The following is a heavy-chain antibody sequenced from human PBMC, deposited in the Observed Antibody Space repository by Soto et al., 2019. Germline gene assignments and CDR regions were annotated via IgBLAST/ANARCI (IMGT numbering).Heavy chain of an antibody. CDR2: IYYSGST. D-gene: IGHD5-18*01. J-gene: IGHJ4*02. V-gene: IGHV4-39*01. CDR3: ARIQRGYSYGDFDY. Sequence: SETLSLTCTVSGGSISSSSYYWGWIRQPPGKGLEWIGSIYYSGSTYYNPSLKSRVTISVDTSKNQFSLKLSSVTAADTAVYYCARIQRGYSYGDFDYWGQGTLVTVSS. CDR1: GGSISSSSYY.